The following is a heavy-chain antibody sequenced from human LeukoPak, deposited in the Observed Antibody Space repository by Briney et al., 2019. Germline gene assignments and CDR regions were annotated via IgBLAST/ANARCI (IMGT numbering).Heavy chain of an antibody. D-gene: IGHD3-3*01. V-gene: IGHV4-59*08. CDR3: ARVGDTIFGVVIDY. CDR2: IYYSGST. Sequence: PSETLSLTCTVSGGSLSSYYWSWIRQPPGKGLEWIGYIYYSGSTNYNPSLKSRVTISVDTSKNQFSLKLSSVTAADTAVYYCARVGDTIFGVVIDYWGQGTLVTVSS. CDR1: GGSLSSYY. J-gene: IGHJ4*02.